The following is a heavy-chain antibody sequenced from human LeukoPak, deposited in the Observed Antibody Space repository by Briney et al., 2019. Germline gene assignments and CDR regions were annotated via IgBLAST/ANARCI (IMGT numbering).Heavy chain of an antibody. CDR3: ARDLGIAVAKTISTWFDP. D-gene: IGHD6-19*01. CDR1: GGSISSSSYY. V-gene: IGHV4-39*01. J-gene: IGHJ5*02. CDR2: IYYSGST. Sequence: SETLSLTCTVSGGSISSSSYYWGWIRQPPGKGLEWIGSIYYSGSTYYNQSLKRRVTISVDTSKKQFSLKLRSVTAADTAVYYCARDLGIAVAKTISTWFDPWGQGTLVTVSS.